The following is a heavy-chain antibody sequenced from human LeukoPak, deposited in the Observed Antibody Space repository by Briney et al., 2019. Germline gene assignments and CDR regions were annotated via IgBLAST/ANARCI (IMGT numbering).Heavy chain of an antibody. D-gene: IGHD3-3*01. CDR3: ARQRFLEWLSWFDP. CDR1: DGSISSSGYY. CDR2: IYYSGTT. V-gene: IGHV4-39*01. Sequence: ASETLSLTCTVSDGSISSSGYYWDWIRQPPGKGLEWIGDIYYSGTTYYNPSLKTRVTISADTSKNQFSLKLSSVTAADTAVYYCARQRFLEWLSWFDPWGQGTLVTVSS. J-gene: IGHJ5*02.